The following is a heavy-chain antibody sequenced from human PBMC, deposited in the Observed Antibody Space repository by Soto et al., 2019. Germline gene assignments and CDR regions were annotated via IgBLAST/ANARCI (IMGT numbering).Heavy chain of an antibody. CDR3: AKEGPGGGRHFYYAMDV. CDR2: ITNDGNNE. CDR1: GFVFSDYG. V-gene: IGHV3-30*18. D-gene: IGHD1-26*01. J-gene: IGHJ6*02. Sequence: QMNLVESGGGVVPPGRSLRLSCAASGFVFSDYGMHWVRQAPGKGLEWVALITNDGNNEYYRESVKGRFSISRGRSTNTVDLLMNSLRPEDTGVYYCAKEGPGGGRHFYYAMDVWGQGTTVTVSS.